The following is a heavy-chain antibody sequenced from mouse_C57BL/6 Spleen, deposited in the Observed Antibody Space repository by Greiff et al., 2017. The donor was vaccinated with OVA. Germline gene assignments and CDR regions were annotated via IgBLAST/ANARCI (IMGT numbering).Heavy chain of an antibody. J-gene: IGHJ4*01. CDR1: GYTFTSYW. CDR3: ASHYYSMDY. CDR2: IDPSDSYT. Sequence: QVQLQQPGAELVKPGASVKLSCKASGYTFTSYWMQWVKQRPGQGLEWIGEIDPSDSYTNYNQKFKGKATLTVDTSSSTAYMQLSSLTSEDSAVYYCASHYYSMDYWGQGTSVTVSS. V-gene: IGHV1-50*01.